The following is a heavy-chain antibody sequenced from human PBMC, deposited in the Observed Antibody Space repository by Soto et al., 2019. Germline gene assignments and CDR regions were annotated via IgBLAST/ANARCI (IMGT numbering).Heavy chain of an antibody. Sequence: SETLSLTCAVYSGSFSGYYWSWIRQPPGKGLEWIGEIYHGLSIVYNPSLKSRVTISGDSSKNQFSLKLSSVTAADTAVYYCARHGGYYFDYWGQGTLVTVSS. CDR1: SGSFSGYY. D-gene: IGHD3-16*01. CDR3: ARHGGYYFDY. V-gene: IGHV4-34*01. CDR2: IYHGLSI. J-gene: IGHJ4*02.